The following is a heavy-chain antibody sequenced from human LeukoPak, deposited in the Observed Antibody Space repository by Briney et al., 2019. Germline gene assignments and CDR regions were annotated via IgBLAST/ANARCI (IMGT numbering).Heavy chain of an antibody. Sequence: GGSLRLSCAASGFTFNYYAMSWVRQAPGKGLEWVSAISGSGGSTHYADSVKGRFTISRDNSKNTLYLQMNSLRAEDTAVYYCARDRYDSYWSVDYWGQGTLVTASS. J-gene: IGHJ4*02. CDR3: ARDRYDSYWSVDY. CDR2: ISGSGGST. CDR1: GFTFNYYA. V-gene: IGHV3-23*01. D-gene: IGHD2-8*02.